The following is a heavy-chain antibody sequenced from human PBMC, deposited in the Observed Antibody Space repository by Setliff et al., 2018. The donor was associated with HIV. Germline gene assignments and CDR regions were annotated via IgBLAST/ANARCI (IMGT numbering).Heavy chain of an antibody. CDR3: ARAQYQLLEPPTYNWFDP. Sequence: WASVKVSCKASGDTFSSYAIGWVRQAPGQGLEWMGGIIPILGIANYAQKFQDRVTITADKSTDTAYMELSSLRSEDTAVYYCARAQYQLLEPPTYNWFDPWGQGTLVTVSS. J-gene: IGHJ5*02. D-gene: IGHD2-2*01. CDR1: GDTFSSYA. CDR2: IIPILGIA. V-gene: IGHV1-69*10.